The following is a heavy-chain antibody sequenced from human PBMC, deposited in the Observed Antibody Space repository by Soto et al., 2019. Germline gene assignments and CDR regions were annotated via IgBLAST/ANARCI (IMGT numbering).Heavy chain of an antibody. CDR2: IIPVFGRP. J-gene: IGHJ4*02. CDR1: GGTFNTYG. Sequence: QVHLVQSGGEVKKPGSSVKVSCTAFGGTFNTYGISWVRQAPRQGLEWMGRIIPVFGRPNYAQRFQGRVTITADESTSTVYMELSSLTSGDTALYYCARDRFLYGDYPIFAIWGQGALVTVSS. D-gene: IGHD4-17*01. CDR3: ARDRFLYGDYPIFAI. V-gene: IGHV1-69*01.